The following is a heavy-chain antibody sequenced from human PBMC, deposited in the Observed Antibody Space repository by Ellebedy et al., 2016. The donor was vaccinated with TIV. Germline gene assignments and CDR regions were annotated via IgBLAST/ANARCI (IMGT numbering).Heavy chain of an antibody. V-gene: IGHV6-1*01. CDR2: TYYRSKWYN. Sequence: SQTLSLTCAISGDSVSSNSAAWNWIRQSPSRGLEWLGRTYYRSKWYNDYAVSVKGRITVNPDTSKNQFSLQLNSVTPEDTAVYYCGRNGALAGDGEVDVWGQGTTVTVSS. J-gene: IGHJ6*02. CDR1: GDSVSSNSAA. D-gene: IGHD3-10*01. CDR3: GRNGALAGDGEVDV.